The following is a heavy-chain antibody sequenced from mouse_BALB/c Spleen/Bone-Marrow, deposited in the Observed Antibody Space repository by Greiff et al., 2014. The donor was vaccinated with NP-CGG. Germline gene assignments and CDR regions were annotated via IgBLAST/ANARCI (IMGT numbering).Heavy chain of an antibody. D-gene: IGHD1-2*01. V-gene: IGHV1S56*01. J-gene: IGHJ1*01. Sequence: QVQLKHSGVELVKPGASVKLSCKASGNTFTSYDINWVRQRPEQGLEWIGWIFPGDSTTKYNEKFKGKATLSTDKSSSTVHMQRSRLTSEDSAVYFCVRSRLRDWYFDVWGAGTTVTISS. CDR1: GNTFTSYD. CDR2: IFPGDSTT. CDR3: VRSRLRDWYFDV.